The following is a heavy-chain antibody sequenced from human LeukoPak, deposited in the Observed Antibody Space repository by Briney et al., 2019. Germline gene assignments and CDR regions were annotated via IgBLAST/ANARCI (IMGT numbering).Heavy chain of an antibody. CDR1: GYTFTGYY. V-gene: IGHV1-2*04. CDR3: ARGGHGDAYYFDY. CDR2: INPNSGGT. Sequence: ASVKVSCKASGYTFTGYYMHWVRQAPGQGLEWMGWINPNSGGTNYAQKFQGWVTMTRDTSISTAYMELSRLRSDDTAVYYCARGGHGDAYYFDYWGQGTLVTVSS. J-gene: IGHJ4*02. D-gene: IGHD3-16*01.